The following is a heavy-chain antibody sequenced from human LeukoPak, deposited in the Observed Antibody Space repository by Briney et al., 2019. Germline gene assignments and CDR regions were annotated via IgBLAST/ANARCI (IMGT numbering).Heavy chain of an antibody. CDR1: GYSFTSYW. CDR3: ARQLGSMVRGVINHDAFDI. V-gene: IGHV5-51*01. Sequence: GESLKISCKGSGYSFTSYWIGWVRQMPGKGLEWMGIIYPGDSDTRYSPSFQGQVTISADKSISPAYLQWSSLKASDTAMYYCARQLGSMVRGVINHDAFDIWGQGTMVTVSS. D-gene: IGHD3-10*01. J-gene: IGHJ3*02. CDR2: IYPGDSDT.